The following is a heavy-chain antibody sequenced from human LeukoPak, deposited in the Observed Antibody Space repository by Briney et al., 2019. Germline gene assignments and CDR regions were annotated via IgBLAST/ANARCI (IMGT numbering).Heavy chain of an antibody. J-gene: IGHJ6*03. CDR3: ASVGYCSSTSCPDYYYMDV. CDR1: GYTFTGYY. D-gene: IGHD2-2*01. V-gene: IGHV1-2*02. CDR2: INPNSGGT. Sequence: ASVKVSCKASGYTFTGYYMHWVRQAPGQGLEWMGWINPNSGGTNYAQKFQGRVTMTRDTSISTAYMELSRLRSDDTAVYYCASVGYCSSTSCPDYYYMDVWGKGTTVTISS.